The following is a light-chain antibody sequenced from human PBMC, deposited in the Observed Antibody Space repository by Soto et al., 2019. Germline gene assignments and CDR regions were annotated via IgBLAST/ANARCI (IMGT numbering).Light chain of an antibody. CDR2: GAS. CDR1: PAIASF. Sequence: IQLTQSPSSLSASVGDRVIITCRASPAIASFLAWYQQKPGTASKLLIYGASTLQSGFPSRFSGSRSGTDYTLTIASLQPEYFATYYCQQLNGSPWTLGQGTKVDIK. V-gene: IGKV1-9*01. J-gene: IGKJ1*01. CDR3: QQLNGSPWT.